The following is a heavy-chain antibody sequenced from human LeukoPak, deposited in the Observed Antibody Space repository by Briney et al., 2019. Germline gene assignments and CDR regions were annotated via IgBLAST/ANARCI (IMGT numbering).Heavy chain of an antibody. J-gene: IGHJ4*02. CDR3: ARRIGLSPDYPFFDY. V-gene: IGHV4-59*08. D-gene: IGHD4-11*01. CDR1: GFTFSDYY. Sequence: GSLRLSCAASGFTFSDYYMSWIRQPPGKGLEWIGYIYYSGSTNYNPSLKSRVTISVDTSKNQFSLKLSSVTAADTAVYYCARRIGLSPDYPFFDYWGQGTLVTVSS. CDR2: IYYSGST.